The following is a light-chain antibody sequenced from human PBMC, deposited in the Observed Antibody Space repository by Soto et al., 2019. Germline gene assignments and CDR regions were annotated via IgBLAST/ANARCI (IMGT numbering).Light chain of an antibody. CDR1: QSVSSSH. Sequence: EIVLTQSPGTLSLSPGERATLSCRASQSVSSSHLAWYQQKPGQAPRLLIYGASSRATGIPDRFSGSGSGTDFTLIISRLEPEDLAVYYCQQYGSSPLTFGGGTKVDIK. CDR2: GAS. CDR3: QQYGSSPLT. V-gene: IGKV3-20*01. J-gene: IGKJ4*01.